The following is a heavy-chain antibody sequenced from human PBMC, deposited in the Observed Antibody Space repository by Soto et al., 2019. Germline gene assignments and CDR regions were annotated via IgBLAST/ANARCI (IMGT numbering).Heavy chain of an antibody. CDR2: ISGSGGST. D-gene: IGHD3-10*01. V-gene: IGHV3-23*01. J-gene: IGHJ4*02. Sequence: GGSLRLSSAASGFAFSSYAMSWVRQAPGKGLEWVSAISGSGGSTYYADTVKGRFTISRDNSKNTLYLQMNSLRAEDTAVYYCAKNQLWFGKLFRPGGSQFDYWGQGTLVNVSS. CDR1: GFAFSSYA. CDR3: AKNQLWFGKLFRPGGSQFDY.